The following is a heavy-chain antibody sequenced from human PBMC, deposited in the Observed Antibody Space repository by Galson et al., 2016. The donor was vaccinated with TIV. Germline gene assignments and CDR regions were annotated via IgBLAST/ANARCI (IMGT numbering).Heavy chain of an antibody. Sequence: SLRLSCAASGFTFSIYAMHWVRQAPGKGLEWVGLISYDGSNKWYADSVKGRFTISRDNSKYTLYLQMNSLRVEDTAVYYCAKVGARGYGDYPYYLAYWGQGTPVTVSS. J-gene: IGHJ4*02. CDR3: AKVGARGYGDYPYYLAY. CDR2: ISYDGSNK. V-gene: IGHV3-30*18. D-gene: IGHD4-17*01. CDR1: GFTFSIYA.